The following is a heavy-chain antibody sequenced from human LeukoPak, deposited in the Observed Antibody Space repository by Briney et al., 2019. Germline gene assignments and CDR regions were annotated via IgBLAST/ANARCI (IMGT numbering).Heavy chain of an antibody. Sequence: GGSLRLSCAASGFTFSSYGMHWVRQAPGKGLEWVAVISHDGSSKYFADSVKGRFTISRGNPKNTLDLQMHSLRAEDTAVYYCAKSIRFCSSNSCFAGYYNYGLHVWGQGTTVIVSS. CDR2: ISHDGSSK. CDR3: AKSIRFCSSNSCFAGYYNYGLHV. D-gene: IGHD2-2*01. CDR1: GFTFSSYG. V-gene: IGHV3-30*18. J-gene: IGHJ6*02.